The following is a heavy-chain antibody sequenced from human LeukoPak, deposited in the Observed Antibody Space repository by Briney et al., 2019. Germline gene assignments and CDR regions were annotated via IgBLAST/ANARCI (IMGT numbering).Heavy chain of an antibody. J-gene: IGHJ4*02. CDR1: GFTFSSYA. CDR3: AKSRAYYYGSGSSPSDY. CDR2: ISGSGGST. V-gene: IGHV3-23*01. D-gene: IGHD3-10*01. Sequence: GGSLRLSCAASGFTFSSYAMSWVRQAPGKGLEWVSAISGSGGSTYYADSVKGRFTISRDNSKNTLYLQMNSLRAEDTAVYYCAKSRAYYYGSGSSPSDYWGQGTLVTVSS.